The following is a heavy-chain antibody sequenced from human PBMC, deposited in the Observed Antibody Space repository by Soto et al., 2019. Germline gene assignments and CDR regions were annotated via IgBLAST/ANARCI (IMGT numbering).Heavy chain of an antibody. CDR3: ARHDGSRSRDY. J-gene: IGHJ4*02. Sequence: QVQLQESGPGLVKPSGTLSLTCTVSGGYISSDYWNWIRQPPGKGLEWIGYIHSGCTTYSSSLRSRVTISVDTSKNQFSLELSTVTDADTAGYFGARHDGSRSRDYGGQGTLVTVSS. CDR1: GGYISSDY. V-gene: IGHV4-59*08. CDR2: IHSGCT. D-gene: IGHD3-10*01.